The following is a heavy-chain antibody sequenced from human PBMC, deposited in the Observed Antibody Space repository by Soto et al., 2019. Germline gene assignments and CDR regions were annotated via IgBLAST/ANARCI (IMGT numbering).Heavy chain of an antibody. J-gene: IGHJ3*02. CDR2: ISAYNGNT. Sequence: GASVKVSCKASDYTFTSYGISCVRQAPGQGLEWMGWISAYNGNTNYAQKLQGRVTMTTDTSTSTAYIELRSLKSDDTAVYYFASIEVTITVSGVVTGGLNAFEIWGQVTMVTVSS. V-gene: IGHV1-18*01. CDR3: ASIEVTITVSGVVTGGLNAFEI. D-gene: IGHD3-3*01. CDR1: DYTFTSYG.